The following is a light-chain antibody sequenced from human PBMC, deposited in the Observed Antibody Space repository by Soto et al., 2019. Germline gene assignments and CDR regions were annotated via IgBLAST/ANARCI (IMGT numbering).Light chain of an antibody. CDR3: QQSYSIRSWT. CDR2: DVS. J-gene: IGKJ1*01. V-gene: IGKV3-11*01. Sequence: IVLTQSPATLSLSPGKRATLSCRASQNISNYLIWYQQKPGQAPRLLIYDVSNRATGIPARFSGSGSGTDFTLTINSLQPEDFGTYYCQQSYSIRSWTFGQGTKVDIK. CDR1: QNISNY.